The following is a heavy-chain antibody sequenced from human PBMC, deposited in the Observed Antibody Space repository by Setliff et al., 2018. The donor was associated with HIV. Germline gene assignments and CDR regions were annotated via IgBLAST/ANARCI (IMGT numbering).Heavy chain of an antibody. CDR1: GFMFSKYW. V-gene: IGHV3-21*01. Sequence: PGGSLRLSCAASGFMFSKYWMSWVRQAPGKGLEWVSTIINSGGTTYYADSVKGRFTISRDNAKNSLYLQMNSLRAEDTAVYYCARDMAMVRGVTRFDPWGQGSLVTVSS. J-gene: IGHJ5*02. D-gene: IGHD3-10*01. CDR2: IINSGGTT. CDR3: ARDMAMVRGVTRFDP.